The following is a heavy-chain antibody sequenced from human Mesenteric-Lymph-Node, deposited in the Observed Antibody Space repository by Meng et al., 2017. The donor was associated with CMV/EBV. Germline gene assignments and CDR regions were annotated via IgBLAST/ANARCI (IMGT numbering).Heavy chain of an antibody. J-gene: IGHJ5*02. D-gene: IGHD1-1*01. CDR3: ARLLERTFDP. V-gene: IGHV4-4*02. CDR2: ISHTGNT. CDR1: GSSISSSSHC. Sequence: LTFVVSGSSISSSSHCWSWLRQPPGKVLELIGEISHTGNTHYLPSLKSRVTMSIDKSKNQFSLKLSSVTAADTAVFYCARLLERTFDPWGQGTLVTVSS.